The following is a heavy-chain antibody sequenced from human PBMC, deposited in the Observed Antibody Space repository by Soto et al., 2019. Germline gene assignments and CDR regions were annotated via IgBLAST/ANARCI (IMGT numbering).Heavy chain of an antibody. V-gene: IGHV4-39*02. D-gene: IGHD2-15*01. Sequence: PSETLSLTCRVSGASITSNFFYWGWIRRPPGKGLEWIGSNYRDGSTYYSPSLKNRVTISLDTSNNRFSLKLNSVTAADTAVYFCGKVLIGATGHTDFDSWGQGTQVTVSS. CDR2: NYRDGST. CDR1: GASITSNFFY. J-gene: IGHJ4*02. CDR3: GKVLIGATGHTDFDS.